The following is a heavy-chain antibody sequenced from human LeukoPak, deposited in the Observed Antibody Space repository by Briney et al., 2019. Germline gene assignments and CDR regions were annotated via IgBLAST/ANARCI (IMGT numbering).Heavy chain of an antibody. J-gene: IGHJ4*02. Sequence: PGGSLRLSCAASGFTFSSYAMSRVRQAPGTGVEWVATINDNGDGTYYADSVKGRFTISRDNSYNTVSLQMNSLRDEDTGVYYCAREFLPSGSSITDYWGQGTLVTVSS. CDR3: AREFLPSGSSITDY. CDR2: INDNGDGT. D-gene: IGHD5-12*01. CDR1: GFTFSSYA. V-gene: IGHV3-23*01.